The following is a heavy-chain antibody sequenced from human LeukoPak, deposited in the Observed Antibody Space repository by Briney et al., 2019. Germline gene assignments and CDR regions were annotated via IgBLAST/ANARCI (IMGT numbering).Heavy chain of an antibody. CDR2: IKQDGSER. Sequence: GGSLRLSCAASGFTFSSNWMSWVRQAPGKGLELVSNIKQDGSERFYVDSVKGRFTISRDNAKNSLYLQTNSLRAEDTAVYHCARDSSGYLGDAFDIWGQGTMVTVSS. CDR1: GFTFSSNW. J-gene: IGHJ3*02. CDR3: ARDSSGYLGDAFDI. D-gene: IGHD3-22*01. V-gene: IGHV3-7*01.